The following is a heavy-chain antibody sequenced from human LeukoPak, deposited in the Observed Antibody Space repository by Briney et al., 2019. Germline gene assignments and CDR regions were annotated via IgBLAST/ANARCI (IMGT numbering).Heavy chain of an antibody. CDR2: ISAYNGNT. CDR3: ARVGDTMIAQGVDY. V-gene: IGHV1-18*01. D-gene: IGHD3-22*01. Sequence: WISAYNGNTNYAQKLQGRVTMTTDTSTSTAYMELRSLRSDDTAVYYCARVGDTMIAQGVDYWGQGTLVTVSS. J-gene: IGHJ4*02.